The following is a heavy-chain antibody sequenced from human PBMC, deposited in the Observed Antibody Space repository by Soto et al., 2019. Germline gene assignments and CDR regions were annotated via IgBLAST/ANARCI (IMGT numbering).Heavy chain of an antibody. CDR2: VYYSGTT. V-gene: IGHV4-39*01. CDR3: ARRGSGGAWFDP. CDR1: GGSISSRSYY. D-gene: IGHD1-26*01. J-gene: IGHJ5*02. Sequence: QLQLQESGPGLVKPSETLSLTCTVSGGSISSRSYYWGWIRQSPGKGLVWIGSVYYSGTTYHNPSLKRRTTISVDPSNSQFYLKLTSVTAADTAVYYCARRGSGGAWFDPWGQGTLVTVSA.